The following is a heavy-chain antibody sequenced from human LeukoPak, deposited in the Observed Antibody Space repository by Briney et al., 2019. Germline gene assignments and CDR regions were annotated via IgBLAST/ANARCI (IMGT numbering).Heavy chain of an antibody. CDR2: IYYSGRT. J-gene: IGHJ4*02. Sequence: SETLSLTCTVSGASISSYYWSWIRQSPGKGLEWIGYIYYSGRTNYNPSLKSRVTISVATSKNQFSLKLSSVTAADTAVYYCARVGYGTYDYWGQGTLVTVSS. V-gene: IGHV4-59*08. CDR1: GASISSYY. D-gene: IGHD3-22*01. CDR3: ARVGYGTYDY.